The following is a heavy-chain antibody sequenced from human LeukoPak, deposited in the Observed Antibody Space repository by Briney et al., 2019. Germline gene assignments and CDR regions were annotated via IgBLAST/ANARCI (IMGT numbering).Heavy chain of an antibody. D-gene: IGHD4-17*01. J-gene: IGHJ4*02. CDR1: GFTVSSYS. Sequence: GGSLRLSCTVYGFTVSSYSMNWVRQAPGKGLEWVSSISSSSSYIYYADSVKGRFTISRDNAKNSLYLQMNSLRAEDTAVYYCARDFNGDHSRIDYWGQGTLVTVSS. V-gene: IGHV3-21*01. CDR3: ARDFNGDHSRIDY. CDR2: ISSSSSYI.